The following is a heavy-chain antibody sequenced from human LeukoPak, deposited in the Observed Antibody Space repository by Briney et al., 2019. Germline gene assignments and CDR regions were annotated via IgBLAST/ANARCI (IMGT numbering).Heavy chain of an antibody. CDR3: ARMGATTDGIDY. J-gene: IGHJ4*02. CDR2: IDPSGGST. Sequence: GASVKVSCKASGYTFSSYYMHWVRQAPGQGLEWMGIIDPSGGSTTYAQKLQGRVTMTRDRSTTTVYMELRSLRFEDTAMYYCARMGATTDGIDYWGQGTLVTVSS. CDR1: GYTFSSYY. V-gene: IGHV1-46*04. D-gene: IGHD1-26*01.